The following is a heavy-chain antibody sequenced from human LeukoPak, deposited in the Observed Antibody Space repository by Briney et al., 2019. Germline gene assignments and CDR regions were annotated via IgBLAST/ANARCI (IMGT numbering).Heavy chain of an antibody. D-gene: IGHD3-22*01. CDR3: ARGRRFYYDSFI. Sequence: SETLSLTCTVSGDSISSDGYSWSWVRQHPGKGLEYIGHIYDNGHTYYNPPLRGRVTISVDTTKNHFSLKLSSVAVADTAVYYCARGRRFYYDSFIWGQGTLVSVSS. CDR1: GDSISSDGYS. V-gene: IGHV4-31*03. CDR2: IYDNGHT. J-gene: IGHJ4*02.